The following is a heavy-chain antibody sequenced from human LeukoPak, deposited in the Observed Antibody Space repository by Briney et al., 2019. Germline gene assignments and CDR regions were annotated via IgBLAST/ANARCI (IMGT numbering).Heavy chain of an antibody. Sequence: SQTLSLTCTVSGGSISSGDYYWSWIRQPPGKGLEWIGYIYYSGSTYYNPSLKSRVTISVDTSKNQFSLKLSSVTAADTAVYYCAREIQWLVGGRAFDIWGQGTMVTVSS. D-gene: IGHD6-19*01. CDR3: AREIQWLVGGRAFDI. CDR2: IYYSGST. J-gene: IGHJ3*02. CDR1: GGSISSGDYY. V-gene: IGHV4-30-4*01.